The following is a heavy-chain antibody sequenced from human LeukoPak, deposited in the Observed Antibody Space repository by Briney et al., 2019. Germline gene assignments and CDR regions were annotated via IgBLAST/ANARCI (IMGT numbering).Heavy chain of an antibody. D-gene: IGHD2/OR15-2a*01. CDR1: GFTFSTST. J-gene: IGHJ5*02. V-gene: IGHV3-21*01. CDR3: VRIPNSANFPNWFDP. Sequence: GESLRLSCAASGFTFSTSTMNWVRQAPGKGLEWVSSISSSGDHIYYADSVKGRFTISRGNAKNSLYLQMDSLRAEDTALYYCVRIPNSANFPNWFDPWGQGTLVTVSS. CDR2: ISSSGDHI.